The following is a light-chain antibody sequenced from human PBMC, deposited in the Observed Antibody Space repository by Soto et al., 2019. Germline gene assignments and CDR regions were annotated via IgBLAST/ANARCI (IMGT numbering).Light chain of an antibody. J-gene: IGKJ1*01. CDR1: QSVSSNY. CDR3: QQDGSSPRT. CDR2: GAS. V-gene: IGKV3-20*01. Sequence: EIVLTQSPGTLSLSPRERATLSCRASQSVSSNYLAWYQQKPGQAPKLLIYGASSGATGIPDRFSGSGSGTDFTLTISRLEPEDFAVYYCQQDGSSPRTFGQGTKVEIK.